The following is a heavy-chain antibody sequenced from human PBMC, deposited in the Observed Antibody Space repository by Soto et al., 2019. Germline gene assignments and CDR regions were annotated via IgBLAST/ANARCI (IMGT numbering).Heavy chain of an antibody. V-gene: IGHV3-48*02. CDR3: ARDSPPGWHFDY. CDR1: EFTFSSYS. D-gene: IGHD6-19*01. J-gene: IGHJ4*02. Sequence: EAQLVESGGGLVQPGGSLRLSCAASEFTFSSYSMNWVRQAPGKGLEWISYISSSSSTIYYADSVRGRFTISRDNAKNALYLQMNSLRDEDAAVEYGARDSPPGWHFDYWGQGTLVTVSS. CDR2: ISSSSSTI.